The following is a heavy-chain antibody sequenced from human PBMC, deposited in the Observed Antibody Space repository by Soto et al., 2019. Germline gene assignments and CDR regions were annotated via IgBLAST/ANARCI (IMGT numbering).Heavy chain of an antibody. J-gene: IGHJ4*02. V-gene: IGHV3-33*01. CDR1: GFTFSSYA. CDR3: AGDPDIVVVPAAIGYFDY. CDR2: IWYDGSNK. Sequence: PGGSLRLSCAASGFTFSSYAMHWVRQAPGKGLEWVAVIWYDGSNKYYADSVKGRFTISRDNSKNTLYLQMNSLRAEDTAVYYCAGDPDIVVVPAAIGYFDYWGQATLVTVSS. D-gene: IGHD2-2*02.